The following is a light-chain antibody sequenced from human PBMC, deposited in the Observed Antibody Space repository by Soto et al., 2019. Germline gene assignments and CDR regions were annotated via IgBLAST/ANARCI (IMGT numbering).Light chain of an antibody. CDR1: RSVSNSY. Sequence: EIVLTQSPGTLSLSPGERATLSCRASRSVSNSYLVWYQQKPGQAPRLLIYGASSRATGIPDRFSGSGSGTDFTLTISRLEPEDFAVYYCQQYGSSPPWTFGQGTKVEIK. J-gene: IGKJ1*01. CDR2: GAS. CDR3: QQYGSSPPWT. V-gene: IGKV3-20*01.